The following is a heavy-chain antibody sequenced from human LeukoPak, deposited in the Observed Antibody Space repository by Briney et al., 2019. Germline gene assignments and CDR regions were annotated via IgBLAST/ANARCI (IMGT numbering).Heavy chain of an antibody. Sequence: GGSLRLSCAASGFTFSSYGMHWVRQAPGKGLEWVAVIWYDGSNKYYADSVKGRFTISRDNSKNTLYLQMNSLRAEDTAVYYCARDRRIVVVMGAFDIWGQGTMVTVSS. CDR1: GFTFSSYG. CDR2: IWYDGSNK. D-gene: IGHD3-22*01. V-gene: IGHV3-33*01. J-gene: IGHJ3*02. CDR3: ARDRRIVVVMGAFDI.